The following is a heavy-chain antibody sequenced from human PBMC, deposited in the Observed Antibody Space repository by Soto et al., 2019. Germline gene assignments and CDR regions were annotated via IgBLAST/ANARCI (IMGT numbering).Heavy chain of an antibody. J-gene: IGHJ4*02. CDR3: ATTGPY. V-gene: IGHV3-33*01. CDR1: GFTFSSYG. Sequence: GGSLRLSCAASGFTFSSYGMHWVRQAPGKGLEWVAVIWFDGSNKFYADNVKGRFTISRDNSKNTVSLQMNSLRDEDSAAYYCATTGPYWGQGTLVTVSS. CDR2: IWFDGSNK.